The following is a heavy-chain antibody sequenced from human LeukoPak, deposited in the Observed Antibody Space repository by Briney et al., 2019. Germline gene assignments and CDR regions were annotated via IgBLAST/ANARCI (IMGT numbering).Heavy chain of an antibody. D-gene: IGHD5-12*01. CDR1: GGSFSGYY. CDR3: ARAGGHSGYDPLDY. J-gene: IGHJ4*02. V-gene: IGHV4-34*01. CDR2: INHSGST. Sequence: SETLSLTCAVYGGSFSGYYWSWIRQPPGKGLEWIGEINHSGSTNYNPSLKSRVTISVDTSKNQFSLKLSSVTAADTAVYYCARAGGHSGYDPLDYWGQGTLVTVSS.